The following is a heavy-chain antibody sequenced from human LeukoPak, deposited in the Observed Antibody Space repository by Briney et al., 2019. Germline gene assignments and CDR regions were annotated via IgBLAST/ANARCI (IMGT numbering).Heavy chain of an antibody. CDR1: GGSFSGYY. V-gene: IGHV4-34*01. CDR2: INYSGST. D-gene: IGHD3-10*01. J-gene: IGHJ4*02. Sequence: SETLSLTCAVYGGSFSGYYWSWIRQPPGKGLEWIGEINYSGSTIYNPSLKSRVTISVDTSKNQFSLKLSSVTAADTAVYYCARGRTGITMVRGVIQKSLYYFDYWGQGTLVTVSS. CDR3: ARGRTGITMVRGVIQKSLYYFDY.